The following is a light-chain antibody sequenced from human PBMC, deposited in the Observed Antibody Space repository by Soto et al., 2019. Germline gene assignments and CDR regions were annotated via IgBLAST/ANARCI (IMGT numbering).Light chain of an antibody. CDR3: QQYYSTPRT. Sequence: DIVMTQSPDSLAVSLGERATINCKSSQSVLYSSNNKNYLGWYQQKLGQPPKLLIYWASTRESGVPDRFSGSGSGADFTLTISSLQAEDVAVYYCQQYYSTPRTFGQGTKVDIK. CDR1: QSVLYSSNNKNY. V-gene: IGKV4-1*01. J-gene: IGKJ2*01. CDR2: WAS.